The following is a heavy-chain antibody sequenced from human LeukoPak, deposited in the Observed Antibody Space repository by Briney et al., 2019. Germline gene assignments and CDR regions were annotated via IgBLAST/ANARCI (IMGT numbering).Heavy chain of an antibody. CDR1: GFTFSGSA. J-gene: IGHJ4*02. Sequence: PGGSLRLSCAASGFTFSGSAMHWVRQAPGKGLEWVGRIKSKADTYATAYAASVKGRFTISRDDSRNTAFLQMDSLKIEDTGVYYCTRYVDGSGSYPDYWGQGSLVTVSS. D-gene: IGHD3-10*01. CDR2: IKSKADTYAT. CDR3: TRYVDGSGSYPDY. V-gene: IGHV3-73*01.